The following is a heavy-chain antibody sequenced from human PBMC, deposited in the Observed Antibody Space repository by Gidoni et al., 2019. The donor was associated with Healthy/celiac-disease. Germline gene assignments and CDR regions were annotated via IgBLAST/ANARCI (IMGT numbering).Heavy chain of an antibody. J-gene: IGHJ4*02. V-gene: IGHV3-9*01. D-gene: IGHD5-12*01. Sequence: EVQLVESGGGLVQPGRSLRLSCAASGFTVVDYAMHWVRQAPGKGLEGVSGISWNSGSIGYADSVKGRFTISRDNAKNSLYLQMNSLRAEDTALYYCAKGGGYKSNGVDYWGQGTLVTVSS. CDR3: AKGGGYKSNGVDY. CDR1: GFTVVDYA. CDR2: ISWNSGSI.